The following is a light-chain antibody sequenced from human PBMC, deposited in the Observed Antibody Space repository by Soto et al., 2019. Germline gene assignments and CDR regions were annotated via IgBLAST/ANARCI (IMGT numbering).Light chain of an antibody. J-gene: IGKJ3*01. Sequence: DIQMTQSPSSLSASVGDRVTITCRASQSISSYLNWYQQKPGKAPKLLIYDASSLQSGVPSKFSGSGSGTDFTLTISSLQPEDFATYYCQQSDSTPSFTFGPGTKVDIK. CDR1: QSISSY. CDR2: DAS. V-gene: IGKV1-39*01. CDR3: QQSDSTPSFT.